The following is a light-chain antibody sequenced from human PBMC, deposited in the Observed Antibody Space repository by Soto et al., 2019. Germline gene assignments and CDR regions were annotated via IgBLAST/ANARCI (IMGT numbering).Light chain of an antibody. Sequence: DIQMTQSPSTLSASVGDRVTITCRASQSISSWLAWYQQKPGKAPKLLIYDASSLESGVPSRLSGRGSGTEFTLTISSLQPDDFATYYCQQYNSYWTFGQGTKVEIK. CDR1: QSISSW. CDR2: DAS. CDR3: QQYNSYWT. V-gene: IGKV1-5*01. J-gene: IGKJ1*01.